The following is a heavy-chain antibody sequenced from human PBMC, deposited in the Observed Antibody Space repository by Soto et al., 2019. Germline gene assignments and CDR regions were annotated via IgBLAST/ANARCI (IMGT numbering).Heavy chain of an antibody. CDR1: GGAFSSYG. J-gene: IGHJ3*02. Sequence: ASVKVSCKAAGGAFSSYGISLVRQAPGQGLEWMGWISAYNGNTNYAQKLQGRVTMTTDTSTSTAYMELRSLRSDDTAVYYCARSNADFWSGYYIGDAFDIWGQGTMVTVSS. V-gene: IGHV1-18*01. CDR2: ISAYNGNT. CDR3: ARSNADFWSGYYIGDAFDI. D-gene: IGHD3-3*01.